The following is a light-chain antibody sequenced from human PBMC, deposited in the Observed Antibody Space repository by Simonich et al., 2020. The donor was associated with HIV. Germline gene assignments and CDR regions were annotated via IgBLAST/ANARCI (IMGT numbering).Light chain of an antibody. J-gene: IGLJ1*01. Sequence: QSVLTQPPSASGTPGQRITISCSGSRSNIGSNYVFWYQQLPGTAPKLLIYRNNQRPSGVPDRFSGSKSGTSASLAISGLRSEDEADYYCAARDDSLTGYVFGTGTKVTVL. CDR2: RNN. CDR1: RSNIGSNY. CDR3: AARDDSLTGYV. V-gene: IGLV1-47*01.